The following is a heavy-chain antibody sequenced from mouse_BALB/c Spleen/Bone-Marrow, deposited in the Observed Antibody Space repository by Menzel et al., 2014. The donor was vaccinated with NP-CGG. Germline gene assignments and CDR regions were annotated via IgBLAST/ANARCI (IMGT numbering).Heavy chain of an antibody. J-gene: IGHJ3*01. D-gene: IGHD1-1*01. CDR1: GYTFTDYA. V-gene: IGHV1-67*01. CDR2: INTYSGNT. Sequence: VQLVKSGPELVRPGVSVKISCKGSGYTFTDYAMHWVKRSHAKSLEWIGVINTYSGNTDYNQNFEGKATMTVDKSSSTAFMELARLTYEDSAIYYCAREGYASTAWFAYWGQGTLVTVSA. CDR3: AREGYASTAWFAY.